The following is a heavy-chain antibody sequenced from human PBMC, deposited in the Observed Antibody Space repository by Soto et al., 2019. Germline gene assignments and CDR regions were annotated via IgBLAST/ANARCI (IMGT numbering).Heavy chain of an antibody. Sequence: TLSLTCTVSGGSFSGYFWTWIRQPPGKGLEWLAEINHSGITNYNPSVESRVSMSVDTSKNQFSLRLYSVTAADTAVYYCVRGPYNYNSRYFDYWGQGTLVTVSS. CDR2: INHSGIT. CDR1: GGSFSGYF. J-gene: IGHJ4*02. D-gene: IGHD1-1*01. CDR3: VRGPYNYNSRYFDY. V-gene: IGHV4-34*01.